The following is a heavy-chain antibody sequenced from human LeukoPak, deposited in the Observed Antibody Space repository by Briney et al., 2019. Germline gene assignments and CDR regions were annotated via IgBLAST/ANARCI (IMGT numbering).Heavy chain of an antibody. D-gene: IGHD6-13*01. CDR1: GSSFTSYW. J-gene: IGHJ4*02. V-gene: IGHV5-51*01. CDR3: ARLLGSSSSSWASFDY. Sequence: GESLRISCQGSGSSFTSYWISWVRQMPGKGLGWMGIIYPGDSDTRYSPSFQGQVTISADKSISTAYLQWSSLKASDTAMYYCARLLGSSSSSWASFDYWGQGTLVTVSS. CDR2: IYPGDSDT.